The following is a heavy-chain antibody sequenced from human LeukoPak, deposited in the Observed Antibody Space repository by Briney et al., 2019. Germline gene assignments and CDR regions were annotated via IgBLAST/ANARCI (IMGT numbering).Heavy chain of an antibody. D-gene: IGHD6-13*01. CDR2: IYYSGST. J-gene: IGHJ3*02. CDR1: GGSISSYY. CDR3: ARGGSSSWYSLFAFDI. Sequence: KTSETLSLTCTVSGGSISSYYWSWIRQPPGKGLEWIGYIYYSGSTNYNPSLKSRVTISVDTSKNQFSLKLSSVTAADTAVYYCARGGSSSWYSLFAFDIWGQGTMVTVSS. V-gene: IGHV4-59*01.